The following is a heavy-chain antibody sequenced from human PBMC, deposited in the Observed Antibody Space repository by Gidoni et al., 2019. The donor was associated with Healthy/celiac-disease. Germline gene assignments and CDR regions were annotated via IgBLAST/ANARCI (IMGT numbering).Heavy chain of an antibody. Sequence: EVQLVESVGGLVQPGGSLRLSCAASGFTFSSYEMNWVRQAPGKGLEWVSYISSSGSTIYYADSVKGRFTISRDNAKNSLYLQMNSLRAEDTAVYYCARQGDPYYYYYYGMDVWGQGTTVTVSS. CDR1: GFTFSSYE. CDR3: ARQGDPYYYYYYGMDV. J-gene: IGHJ6*02. CDR2: ISSSGSTI. D-gene: IGHD2-21*02. V-gene: IGHV3-48*03.